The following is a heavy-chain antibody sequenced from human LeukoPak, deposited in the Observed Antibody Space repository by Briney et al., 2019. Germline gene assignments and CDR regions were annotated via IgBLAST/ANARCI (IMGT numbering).Heavy chain of an antibody. J-gene: IGHJ4*02. CDR2: IYTSGST. CDR3: ARSGDQPYGSGSYMATSYYFDY. CDR1: GGSLSSGSYY. Sequence: SQNLSLTCTVSGGSLSSGSYYWSWIRQPAGKGLEWIGRIYTSGSTNYNPSLKSRVTISVDTSKNQFSLKLSSVTAADTAVYYCARSGDQPYGSGSYMATSYYFDYWGQGTLVTVSS. D-gene: IGHD3-10*01. V-gene: IGHV4-61*02.